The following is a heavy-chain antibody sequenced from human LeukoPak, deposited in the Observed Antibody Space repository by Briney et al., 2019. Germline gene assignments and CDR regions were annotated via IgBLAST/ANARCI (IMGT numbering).Heavy chain of an antibody. J-gene: IGHJ3*01. V-gene: IGHV3-23*01. D-gene: IGHD3-16*01. CDR2: IGGSGAGT. CDR1: GFTVSSNY. CDR3: AKVAGGG. Sequence: PGGSLRLSCAASGFTVSSNYMSWVRQAPGKGLEWVSGIGGSGAGTNYADSVKARFTISRDNSKNTLYLQMNSLRAEDTAVYYCAKVAGGGWGQGTMVTVSS.